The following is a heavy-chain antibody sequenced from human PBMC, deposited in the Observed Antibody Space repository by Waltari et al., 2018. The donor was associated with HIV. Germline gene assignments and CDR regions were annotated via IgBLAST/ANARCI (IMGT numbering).Heavy chain of an antibody. CDR2: IYYRGNI. CDR1: GGPLISGGFS. J-gene: IGHJ3*02. V-gene: IGHV4-31*01. D-gene: IGHD1-26*01. Sequence: QVQLQELGPGLIKPSPTLSLTCTVSGGPLISGGFSWSWLRQPPGKGLEGIGYIYYRGNIYYNPSLKSPITISLDTSKNQFSLKLSSVTAADTAVYYCARVFSSGSYPDAFDIWGPGTMVTVSP. CDR3: ARVFSSGSYPDAFDI.